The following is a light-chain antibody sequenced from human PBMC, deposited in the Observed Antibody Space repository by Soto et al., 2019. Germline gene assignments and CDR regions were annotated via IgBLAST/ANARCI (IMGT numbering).Light chain of an antibody. Sequence: ETVLTQSPALLSVSPGERATLFCRASQIVSPNLAWYQHKPGQAPRLLIYGASTRATGIPARFSGSGSGTEFTLTINSLQSEDLAVYYCQQYNNWVSFGGGTK. J-gene: IGKJ4*01. CDR3: QQYNNWVS. CDR2: GAS. V-gene: IGKV3D-15*01. CDR1: QIVSPN.